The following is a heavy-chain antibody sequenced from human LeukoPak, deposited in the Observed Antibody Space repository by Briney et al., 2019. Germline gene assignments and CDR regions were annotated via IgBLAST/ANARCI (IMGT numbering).Heavy chain of an antibody. CDR2: ISRCGATT. Sequence: TGDSLRLSCSGSGFIVGEYGMSWVRPPPGKGLQWVSGISRCGATTGYADSVKGRFTISRDNAKNFVYLQMDRLSAEDTALYYCARIDPVGRTWGQGTLVIVSA. J-gene: IGHJ4*02. CDR1: GFIVGEYG. V-gene: IGHV3-20*04. D-gene: IGHD1-26*01. CDR3: ARIDPVGRT.